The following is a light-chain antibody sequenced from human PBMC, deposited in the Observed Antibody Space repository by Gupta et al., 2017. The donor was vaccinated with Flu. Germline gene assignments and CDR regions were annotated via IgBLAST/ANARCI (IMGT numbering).Light chain of an antibody. CDR3: RQGSRWPWA. CDR2: QVS. J-gene: IGKJ1*01. CDR1: QRILYRDGIIY. Sequence: IAVRSSQRILYRDGIIYLHWIHQRPGQSPRRLIYQVSHRESGVPDRFSGSGSGTDFTLKISRVEAEDVGVYYCRQGSRWPWAFGQGTKVEIK. V-gene: IGKV2-30*01.